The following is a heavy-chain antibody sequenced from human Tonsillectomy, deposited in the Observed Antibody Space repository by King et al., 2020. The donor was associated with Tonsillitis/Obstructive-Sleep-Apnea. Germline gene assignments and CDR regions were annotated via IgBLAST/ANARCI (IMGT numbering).Heavy chain of an antibody. CDR3: ARGPAKKYSSGWYSDY. V-gene: IGHV3-48*02. Sequence: VQLVESGGGLVQPGGSLRLSCAASGFTFSSYSMNWVRQAPGKGLEWVSYISSSSSTIYYADSVKGRFTISRDNAKNSLYLQMNSLRDEDTAVYYCARGPAKKYSSGWYSDYXGQGTLVTVSS. CDR2: ISSSSSTI. D-gene: IGHD6-19*01. J-gene: IGHJ4*02. CDR1: GFTFSSYS.